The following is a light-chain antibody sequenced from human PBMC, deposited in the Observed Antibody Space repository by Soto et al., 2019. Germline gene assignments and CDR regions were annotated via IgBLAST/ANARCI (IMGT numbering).Light chain of an antibody. CDR1: EAINNNF. V-gene: IGKV3-20*01. J-gene: IGKJ4*01. CDR3: QQYHLSPLT. Sequence: EIVLTQSPGALSVAPGETLSLSCRASEAINNNFVAWYQQRPGQVPRLLMYGASIRVSGVPDRISGRRSGTGFILNIARVEPEDSALYFCQQYHLSPLTFGGGTQV. CDR2: GAS.